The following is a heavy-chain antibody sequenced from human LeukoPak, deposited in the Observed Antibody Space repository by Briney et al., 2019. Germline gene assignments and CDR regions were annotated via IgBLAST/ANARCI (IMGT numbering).Heavy chain of an antibody. J-gene: IGHJ4*02. V-gene: IGHV3-43D*03. CDR2: ISWVGGST. Sequence: GGSLRLSCAAYGFTFDDYAMHWVRQAPGKGVEWVSLISWVGGSTYYADSVKGRFTIHRDNSKNSLYLQVNSLRAEDTAVYYCAKDFVRYYYDMGSYFPLDYWGQGTLVTV. CDR3: AKDFVRYYYDMGSYFPLDY. CDR1: GFTFDDYA. D-gene: IGHD3-10*01.